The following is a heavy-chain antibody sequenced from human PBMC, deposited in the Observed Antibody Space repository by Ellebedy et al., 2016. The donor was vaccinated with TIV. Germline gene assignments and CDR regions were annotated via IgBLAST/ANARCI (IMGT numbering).Heavy chain of an antibody. V-gene: IGHV3-33*01. D-gene: IGHD3-16*01. Sequence: GESLKISCAASGFTFSSYGMHWVRQAPGKGLEWVAVIWYDGSNKYYADSVKGRFTISRDNSKNTLYLQMNSLRAEDTAVYYCARAGGVKYYFDYWGQGTLVTVSS. J-gene: IGHJ4*02. CDR2: IWYDGSNK. CDR1: GFTFSSYG. CDR3: ARAGGVKYYFDY.